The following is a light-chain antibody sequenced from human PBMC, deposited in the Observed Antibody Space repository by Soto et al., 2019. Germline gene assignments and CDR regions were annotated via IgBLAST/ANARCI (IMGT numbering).Light chain of an antibody. CDR2: GAS. V-gene: IGKV3-15*01. CDR1: QSISSN. Sequence: EILITQSPATRSVSPGERATLSCRASQSISSNLVWYQQRAGQAPRLLIYGASTRATGIPARLSGSGSGTEFTIPIRSLQSEYFAFYYCQQYDNWPTFGQGTKVDIK. CDR3: QQYDNWPT. J-gene: IGKJ1*01.